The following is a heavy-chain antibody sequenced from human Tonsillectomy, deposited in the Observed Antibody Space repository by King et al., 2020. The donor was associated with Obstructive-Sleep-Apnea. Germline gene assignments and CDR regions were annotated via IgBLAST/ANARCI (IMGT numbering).Heavy chain of an antibody. CDR3: ARLGITMIRGPTAY. D-gene: IGHD3-10*01. J-gene: IGHJ4*02. CDR1: GYSFPSYW. V-gene: IGHV5-10-1*03. Sequence: VQLVESGAEVKKPGESLRISCKGSGYSFPSYWISWVRQMPGKGLEGMGRIYASDSYTNYSPSFQGPVTISADKSISTAYLQWSSLKASDTAMYYCARLGITMIRGPTAYWGQGTLVTVSS. CDR2: IYASDSYT.